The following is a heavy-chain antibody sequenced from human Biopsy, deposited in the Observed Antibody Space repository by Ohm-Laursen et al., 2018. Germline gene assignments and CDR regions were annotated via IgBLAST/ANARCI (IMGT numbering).Heavy chain of an antibody. V-gene: IGHV1-18*01. CDR3: ARDSRDKFDL. J-gene: IGHJ5*02. CDR1: GYSLSTFG. Sequence: ASVTASCKASGYSLSTFGLNWVRQAPGLGLEWMGWISAYNGQTSYAPNFQGRLIMTTDTSTGTAYMELRSLRSDDTAMYYCARDSRDKFDLWGQGTLVTVSS. CDR2: ISAYNGQT.